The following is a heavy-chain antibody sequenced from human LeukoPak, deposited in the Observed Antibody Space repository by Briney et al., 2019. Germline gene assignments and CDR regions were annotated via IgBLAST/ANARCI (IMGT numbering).Heavy chain of an antibody. CDR1: GYTFTGYY. Sequence: ASVKVSCKASGYTFTGYYMHWVQQAPRQGLEWMGWINPNSGGTNYAQKFQGRVTMTRDTSISTAYMELSRLRSDDTAVYYCARNYYDSSGYYYFDYWGQGTLVTVSS. D-gene: IGHD3-22*01. J-gene: IGHJ4*02. V-gene: IGHV1-2*02. CDR2: INPNSGGT. CDR3: ARNYYDSSGYYYFDY.